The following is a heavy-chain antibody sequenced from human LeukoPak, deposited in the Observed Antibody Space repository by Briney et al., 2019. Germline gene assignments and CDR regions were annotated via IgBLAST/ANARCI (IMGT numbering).Heavy chain of an antibody. Sequence: GGTLRLSCAASGFTFSSYGMSWVRQAPGKGLEWVSAISGSGGSTYYADSVKGRFTISRDNSKNTLYLQMNSLRAEDTAVYYCAKALDYYGSGRRYNWFDPRGQGTLVTVSS. V-gene: IGHV3-23*01. J-gene: IGHJ5*02. CDR3: AKALDYYGSGRRYNWFDP. CDR1: GFTFSSYG. D-gene: IGHD3-10*01. CDR2: ISGSGGST.